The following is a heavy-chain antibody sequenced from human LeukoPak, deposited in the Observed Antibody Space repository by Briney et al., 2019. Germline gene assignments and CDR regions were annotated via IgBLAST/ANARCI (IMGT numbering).Heavy chain of an antibody. D-gene: IGHD3-3*01. J-gene: IGHJ4*02. CDR1: GGSISSGGYY. CDR3: ARGADDFWSGYPYYFDY. V-gene: IGHV4-31*03. CDR2: IYYSGST. Sequence: SGTLCLTCTVSGGSISSGGYYWSWIRQHPGKGLEWIGYIYYSGSTYYNPSLKSRVTISVDTSKNQFSLKLSSVTAADTAVYYCARGADDFWSGYPYYFDYWGQGTLVTVSS.